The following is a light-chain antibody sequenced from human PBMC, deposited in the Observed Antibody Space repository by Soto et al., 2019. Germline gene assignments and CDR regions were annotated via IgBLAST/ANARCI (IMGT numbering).Light chain of an antibody. CDR2: GAS. CDR3: QQSYTTPRLS. CDR1: QSVVNN. V-gene: IGKV3-15*01. J-gene: IGKJ4*01. Sequence: ETVMAQSPATLSVSPGERATLSCRASQSVVNNLAWFQQKPGQAPRLLIYGASTRATGIPARFSGSGSGTEFTLTISSLQSEDFAVYYCQQSYTTPRLSFGGGTRVDFK.